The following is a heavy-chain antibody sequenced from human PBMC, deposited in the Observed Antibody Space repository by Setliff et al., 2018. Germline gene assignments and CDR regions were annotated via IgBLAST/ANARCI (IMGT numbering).Heavy chain of an antibody. V-gene: IGHV1-3*01. Sequence: ASVKVSCKASGYTFTTYGVHWVRQAPGRRLEWMGWITSGYGAKKYSQDLQGRGTITRDTGASTVYMELTNLTSDDTAVYYCARHPSSGSYYGGSIFYFDDWGPGILVTVSS. CDR3: ARHPSSGSYYGGSIFYFDD. CDR1: GYTFTTYG. CDR2: ITSGYGAK. D-gene: IGHD1-26*01. J-gene: IGHJ4*02.